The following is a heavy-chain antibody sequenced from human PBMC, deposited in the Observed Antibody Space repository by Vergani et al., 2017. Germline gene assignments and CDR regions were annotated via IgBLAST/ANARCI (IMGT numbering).Heavy chain of an antibody. J-gene: IGHJ4*02. CDR2: ISSSSSYI. V-gene: IGHV3-21*01. D-gene: IGHD6-13*01. CDR3: ATLGWIAAAGY. Sequence: EVQLVESGGGLVKPGGSLRLSCAASGFTFSSYSMNWVRQAPGKGLEWVSSISSSSSYIYYADSVKGRFTISRDNAKNSLYLQMNSLRAEDTAVYYCATLGWIAAAGYWGQGTLVTVSS. CDR1: GFTFSSYS.